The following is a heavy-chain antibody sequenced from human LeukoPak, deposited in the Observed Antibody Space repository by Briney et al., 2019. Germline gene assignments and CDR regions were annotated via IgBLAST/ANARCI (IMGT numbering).Heavy chain of an antibody. J-gene: IGHJ4*02. V-gene: IGHV4-39*07. D-gene: IGHD4-17*01. Sequence: SETLSLTCTVSGGSISSSSYYWGWIRQPPGKGLEWIGSIYYSGSTYYNPSLKSRVTISVDTSKNQFSLKLSSVTAADTAVYYCARLLSADGDYPFYYFDYWGQGTLVTVSS. CDR1: GGSISSSSYY. CDR3: ARLLSADGDYPFYYFDY. CDR2: IYYSGST.